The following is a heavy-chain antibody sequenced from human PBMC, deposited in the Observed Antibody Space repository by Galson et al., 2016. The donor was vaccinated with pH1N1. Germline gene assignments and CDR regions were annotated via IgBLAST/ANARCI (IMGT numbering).Heavy chain of an antibody. CDR2: ISNSDTT. CDR3: ARAGIVAPGKATPYYYYYYYMDV. V-gene: IGHV3-48*01. D-gene: IGHD5-12*01. J-gene: IGHJ6*03. Sequence: SLRLSCAASGFSFSNYSMNWVRQAPGKGLEWISYISNSDTTYNARSVKGRFTISRDNAKRSVYLQMDNLRVKDTAVYYCARAGIVAPGKATPYYYYYYYMDVWGKGTTVTVSS. CDR1: GFSFSNYS.